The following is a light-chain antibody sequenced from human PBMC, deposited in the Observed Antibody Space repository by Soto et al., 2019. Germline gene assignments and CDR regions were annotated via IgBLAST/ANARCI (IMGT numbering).Light chain of an antibody. Sequence: QSVLTQPASVSGAPGQSITISCTGTSSDVGDYKYVSWYQKHPGKAPKALIYEVSNRPSDVSLRFSGSKSGTTAFLTISGLQVEDEADYYCSSFISSSTIVFGSGTKVTVL. J-gene: IGLJ1*01. V-gene: IGLV2-14*01. CDR2: EVS. CDR3: SSFISSSTIV. CDR1: SSDVGDYKY.